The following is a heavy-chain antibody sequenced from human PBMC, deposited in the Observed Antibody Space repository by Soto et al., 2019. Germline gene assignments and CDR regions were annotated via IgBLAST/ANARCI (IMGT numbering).Heavy chain of an antibody. J-gene: IGHJ5*02. D-gene: IGHD2-15*01. Sequence: GGSLRPSCTASGFTFGDYAMSWFRQAPGKGLEWVGFIRSKAYVGTTEYAAYVKGRFTISRDDSKSIAYLQMNSLKTEDTAVYYCNRDLGQSFPRPAVAGWFDPWGQGTLVTVSS. CDR3: NRDLGQSFPRPAVAGWFDP. V-gene: IGHV3-49*03. CDR1: GFTFGDYA. CDR2: IRSKAYVGTT.